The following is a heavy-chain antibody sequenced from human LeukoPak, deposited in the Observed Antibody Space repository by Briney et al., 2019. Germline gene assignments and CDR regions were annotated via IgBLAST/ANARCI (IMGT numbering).Heavy chain of an antibody. CDR3: AREKSYYDSSGYCDY. CDR2: IIPIFGTA. J-gene: IGHJ4*02. V-gene: IGHV1-69*13. Sequence: SVKVSCKASGGTFSSYAISWVRQAPGQGLEWMGGIIPIFGTANYAQKFQGRVTITADESTSTAYMKMSSLRSEDTAVYYCAREKSYYDSSGYCDYWGQGTLVTVSS. D-gene: IGHD3-22*01. CDR1: GGTFSSYA.